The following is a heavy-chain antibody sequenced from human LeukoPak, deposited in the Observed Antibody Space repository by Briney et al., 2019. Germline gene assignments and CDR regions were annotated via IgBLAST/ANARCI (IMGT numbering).Heavy chain of an antibody. CDR3: ARLLSYCSSTSCYGPFDY. Sequence: ASVKVSRKASGGTFSSYAISWVRQAPGQGLEWMGGIIPIFGTANYAQKFQGRVTITADESTSTAYMELSSLRSEDTAVYYCARLLSYCSSTSCYGPFDYWGQGTLVTVSS. V-gene: IGHV1-69*13. CDR2: IIPIFGTA. J-gene: IGHJ4*02. CDR1: GGTFSSYA. D-gene: IGHD2-2*01.